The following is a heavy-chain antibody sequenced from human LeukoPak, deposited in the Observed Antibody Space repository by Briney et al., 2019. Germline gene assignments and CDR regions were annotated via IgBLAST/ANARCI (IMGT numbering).Heavy chain of an antibody. CDR2: ISSSGDSI. D-gene: IGHD3-3*01. CDR3: ASEWFISDAFDI. CDR1: GFTFSSYA. V-gene: IGHV3-23*01. J-gene: IGHJ3*02. Sequence: QPGGSLRLSCAASGFTFSSYAMSWVRQAPGKGLEWVSTISSSGDSIYYADSVKGRFTISRDNSKNTLYLQMNSLRAEDTAVYYCASEWFISDAFDIWGQGTMVTVSS.